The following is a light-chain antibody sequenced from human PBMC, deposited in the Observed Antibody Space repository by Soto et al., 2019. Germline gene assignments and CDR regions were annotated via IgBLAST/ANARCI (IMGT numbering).Light chain of an antibody. J-gene: IGKJ1*01. Sequence: EIVMTQSPGTLSLSPGERATLSCRASQSVSSSYLAWYQQKPGQAPRLLIYDASNRATGIPARFSGSGSGTDFTLTISSLEPEDFAVYYCQQYGSSRTFGQGTKVDIK. CDR2: DAS. V-gene: IGKV3-20*01. CDR1: QSVSSSY. CDR3: QQYGSSRT.